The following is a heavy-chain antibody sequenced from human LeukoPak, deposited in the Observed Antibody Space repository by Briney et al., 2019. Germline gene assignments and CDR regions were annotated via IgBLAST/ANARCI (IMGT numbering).Heavy chain of an antibody. V-gene: IGHV3-30*02. D-gene: IGHD6-19*01. J-gene: IGHJ4*02. CDR2: IRYDGSNK. CDR1: GFTFSSYW. CDR3: AKDQISGWACPIDY. Sequence: PGGSLRLSCAASGFTFSSYWMSWVRQAPGKGLEWVAFIRYDGSNKYYADSVKGRFTISRDNSKNTLYLQMNSLRAEDTAVYYCAKDQISGWACPIDYWGQGTLVTVSS.